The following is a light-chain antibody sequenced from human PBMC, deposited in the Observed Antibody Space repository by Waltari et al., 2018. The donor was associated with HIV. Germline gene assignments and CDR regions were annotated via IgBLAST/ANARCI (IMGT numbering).Light chain of an antibody. V-gene: IGLV1-47*01. CDR2: RNN. CDR3: AAWDDSLSGYV. Sequence: QSVLTQPPSASGTPGLRVTISCSGRSSNIGSHNVYWYQQLPGTAPKLLIYRNNQRPSGVPDRFSVSKSGTSASLSISGLRSEDEADYYCAAWDDSLSGYVFGTGTKVTVL. CDR1: SSNIGSHN. J-gene: IGLJ1*01.